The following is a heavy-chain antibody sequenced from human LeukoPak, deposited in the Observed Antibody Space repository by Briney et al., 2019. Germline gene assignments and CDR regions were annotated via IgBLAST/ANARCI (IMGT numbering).Heavy chain of an antibody. J-gene: IGHJ4*02. D-gene: IGHD2-15*01. CDR2: IKQDGSEK. V-gene: IGHV3-7*05. CDR3: AREVVDNFDY. Sequence: GGSLRLSCAALGLTLSSYWMSWVRQAPGKGLEWVANIKQDGSEKYYVDSVKGRFTISRDNAKNSLYLQMNSLRAEDTAVYYCAREVVDNFDYWGQGTLVTVSS. CDR1: GLTLSSYW.